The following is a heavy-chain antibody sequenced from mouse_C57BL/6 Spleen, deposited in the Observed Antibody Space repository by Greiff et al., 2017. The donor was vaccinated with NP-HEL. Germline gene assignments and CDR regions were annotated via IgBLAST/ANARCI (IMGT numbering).Heavy chain of an antibody. CDR1: GFTFSSYA. D-gene: IGHD2-4*01. J-gene: IGHJ4*01. CDR2: ISSGGDYI. CDR3: TRVGGLRRGAYYAMDY. V-gene: IGHV5-9-1*02. Sequence: EVQGVESGEGLVKPGGSLKLSCAASGFTFSSYAMSWVRQTPEKRLEWVAYISSGGDYIYYADTVKGRFTISRANARNTLYLQMSSLKSEVTAMYYGTRVGGLRRGAYYAMDYWGQGTSVTVSS.